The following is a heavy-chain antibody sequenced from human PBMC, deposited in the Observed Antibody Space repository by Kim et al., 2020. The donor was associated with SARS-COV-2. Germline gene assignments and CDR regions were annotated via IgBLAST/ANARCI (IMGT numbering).Heavy chain of an antibody. CDR2: IKSKTDGGKT. CDR3: TLGDCSGGSCYGDY. D-gene: IGHD2-15*01. V-gene: IGHV3-15*01. CDR1: GFTFSNAW. Sequence: GGSLRLSCAASGFTFSNAWMSWVCQAPGKGLEWVGRIKSKTDGGKTDYAAPVKGRFTISRDDSKNTLYMQMNSLKTEDTAEYYCTLGDCSGGSCYGDYWGQGTLVTVSS. J-gene: IGHJ4*01.